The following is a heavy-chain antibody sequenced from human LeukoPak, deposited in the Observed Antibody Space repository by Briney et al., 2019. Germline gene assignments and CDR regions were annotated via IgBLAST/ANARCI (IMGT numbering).Heavy chain of an antibody. D-gene: IGHD6-13*01. CDR3: ARAASSSWYTYYFDY. Sequence: SETLSLTCAVYGGSFSGYYWSWIRQPPGKGLEWIGEINHSGSTNYNPSLKSRVTISVGTSKNQFSLKLSSVTAADTAVYYCARAASSSWYTYYFDYWGQGTLVTVSS. V-gene: IGHV4-34*01. CDR1: GGSFSGYY. J-gene: IGHJ4*02. CDR2: INHSGST.